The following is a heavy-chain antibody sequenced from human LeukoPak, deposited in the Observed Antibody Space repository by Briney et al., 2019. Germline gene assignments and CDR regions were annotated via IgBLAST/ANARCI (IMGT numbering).Heavy chain of an antibody. CDR3: ARDKYSSGPDYFFEY. CDR2: ISAYNGNT. D-gene: IGHD6-19*01. Sequence: ASVKVSCKASGYTFTSYGISWVRQAPGQGLEWMGWISAYNGNTNYAEKLQDRDTVTTDTSTNTAYMELRSLRSDDTAVYYCARDKYSSGPDYFFEYWGQGTLVTVSS. CDR1: GYTFTSYG. J-gene: IGHJ4*02. V-gene: IGHV1-18*01.